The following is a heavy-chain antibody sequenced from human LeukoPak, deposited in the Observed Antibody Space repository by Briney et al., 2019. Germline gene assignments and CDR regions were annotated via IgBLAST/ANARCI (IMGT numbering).Heavy chain of an antibody. Sequence: SETLSLTCTVSGGSISSSSYYWGWIRQPPGKGLEWIGSIYYSGSTYYNPSLKSRVTISVDTSKNQFSLKLSSVTAADTAVYYCARDGYSSGWYVFDYWGQGTLVTVSS. CDR2: IYYSGST. D-gene: IGHD6-19*01. V-gene: IGHV4-39*07. CDR1: GGSISSSSYY. J-gene: IGHJ4*02. CDR3: ARDGYSSGWYVFDY.